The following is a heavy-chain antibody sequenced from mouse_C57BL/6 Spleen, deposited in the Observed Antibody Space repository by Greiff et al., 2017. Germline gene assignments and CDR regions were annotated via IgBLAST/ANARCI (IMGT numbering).Heavy chain of an antibody. V-gene: IGHV1-81*01. CDR1: GYTFTSYG. Sequence: VQLQQSGAELARPGASVKLSCKASGYTFTSYGISWVQQRTGQGLEWIGEIYPRSGNTYYNEKFKGKATLTADKSSSTVYMELRRLTSEDSAVYFCARRDYYGSSYEDWYFDVWGTGTTVTVSS. CDR3: ARRDYYGSSYEDWYFDV. CDR2: IYPRSGNT. D-gene: IGHD1-1*01. J-gene: IGHJ1*03.